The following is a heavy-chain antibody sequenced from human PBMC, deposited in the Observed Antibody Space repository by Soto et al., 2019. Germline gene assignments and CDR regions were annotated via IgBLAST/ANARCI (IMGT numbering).Heavy chain of an antibody. D-gene: IGHD6-19*01. J-gene: IGHJ4*02. CDR1: GFTVSSYA. Sequence: GGSLRLSCAASGFTVSSYAMHWVRQAPGKGLEWVAVISYDGSNKYYADSVKGRFTISRDNSKNTLYLQMNSLRAEDTAVYYCAREVRVAALDYWGQGTLVTVSS. V-gene: IGHV3-30-3*01. CDR2: ISYDGSNK. CDR3: AREVRVAALDY.